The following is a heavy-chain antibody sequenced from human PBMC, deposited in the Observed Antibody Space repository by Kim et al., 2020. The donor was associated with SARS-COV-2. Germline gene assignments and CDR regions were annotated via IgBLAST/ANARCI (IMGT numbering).Heavy chain of an antibody. CDR1: GYTLIELS. J-gene: IGHJ5*02. V-gene: IGHV1-24*01. Sequence: ASVKVSCKVSGYTLIELSMHWVRQAPGKGLEWMGGFDPEEGETIYAQKFQGRVTMTEDTSTDTAYMEVRSLRSEDTAVYYCATAPPYCTNGVCQNWFDPWGQGTLVTVSS. D-gene: IGHD2-8*01. CDR2: FDPEEGET. CDR3: ATAPPYCTNGVCQNWFDP.